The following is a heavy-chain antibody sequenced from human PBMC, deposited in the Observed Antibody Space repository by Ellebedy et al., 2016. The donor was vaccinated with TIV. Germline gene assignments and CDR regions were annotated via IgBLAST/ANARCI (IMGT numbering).Heavy chain of an antibody. V-gene: IGHV5-51*01. Sequence: KVSCKASGYGFTNYWIGWVRQMPGKGLEWMGVISPADSHLRSSPSFQGQVTFSADKSISTAYLQWSSLKASDSAMYFCARQTQGGGESGVFDIWGQGTLLTVSS. CDR1: GYGFTNYW. D-gene: IGHD3-16*01. CDR2: ISPADSHL. CDR3: ARQTQGGGESGVFDI. J-gene: IGHJ3*02.